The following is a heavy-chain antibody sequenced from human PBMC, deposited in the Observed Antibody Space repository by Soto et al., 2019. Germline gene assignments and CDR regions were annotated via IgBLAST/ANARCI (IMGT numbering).Heavy chain of an antibody. J-gene: IGHJ4*02. D-gene: IGHD3-3*01. CDR1: GATFSSYA. CDR3: ARAAPLGFLECPHYFHW. V-gene: IGHV1-69*13. Sequence: SVKVSCKASGATFSSYAISWVRQAPGQGLEWMGGMIPIFGTAKYAQKFQGRVTITADESTSTAYMEMSSLRSEDTAVYYCARAAPLGFLECPHYFHWWGKGKLVNVS. CDR2: MIPIFGTA.